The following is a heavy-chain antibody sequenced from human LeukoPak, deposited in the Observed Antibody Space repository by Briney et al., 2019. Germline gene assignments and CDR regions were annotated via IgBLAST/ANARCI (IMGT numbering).Heavy chain of an antibody. V-gene: IGHV3-74*03. CDR3: ARRLYYDTSGSPFDL. Sequence: GGSLRLSCAASGFTFRNFWMSWIRQPPGKGLLWLPRIHGEGSDIEYADAVRGRFTISRDNAKNTLYLQMDSLTAEDTAVYYCARRLYYDTSGSPFDLWGQGTLVTVSS. J-gene: IGHJ4*02. D-gene: IGHD3-22*01. CDR2: IHGEGSDI. CDR1: GFTFRNFW.